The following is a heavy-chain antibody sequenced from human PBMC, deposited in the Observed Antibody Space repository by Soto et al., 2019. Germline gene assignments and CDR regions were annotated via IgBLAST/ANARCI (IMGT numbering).Heavy chain of an antibody. D-gene: IGHD3-3*01. CDR1: GYSFTSYW. CDR2: IDPSASYT. V-gene: IGHV5-10-1*01. Sequence: GESLKISCKGSGYSFTSYWISWVRQMPGKGLERMGRIDPSASYTNYSPSFQGHVTISADKSLSTAYLQWSSLKASDTAMYYCAPDRWEDDCWRGYRDCYFDYWGQGTLVTVSS. CDR3: APDRWEDDCWRGYRDCYFDY. J-gene: IGHJ4*02.